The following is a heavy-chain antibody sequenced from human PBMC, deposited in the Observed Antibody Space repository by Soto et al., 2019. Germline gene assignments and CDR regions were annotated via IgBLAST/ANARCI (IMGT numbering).Heavy chain of an antibody. CDR3: ARVIAAAGQSDAFDI. V-gene: IGHV1-2*04. Sequence: ASVKVSCKASGYTFTGYYMHWVRQAPGQGLEWMGWINPNSGGTNYAQKFQGWVTTTRDTSISTAYMELSRLRSDDTAVYYCARVIAAAGQSDAFDIWGQGTMVTVSS. D-gene: IGHD6-13*01. CDR2: INPNSGGT. J-gene: IGHJ3*02. CDR1: GYTFTGYY.